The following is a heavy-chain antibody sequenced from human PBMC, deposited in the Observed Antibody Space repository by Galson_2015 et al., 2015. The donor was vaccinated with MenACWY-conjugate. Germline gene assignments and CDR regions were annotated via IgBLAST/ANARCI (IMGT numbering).Heavy chain of an antibody. Sequence: SVKVSCKASGYTFTSSAMNWVRQAPGQGLEWMGWINTDTGNPTYAQGFTGRFVFALDTSVSTAYRQISSLKAEDTAVYYCARSGGGYCSGGSCYYDYWGQGTLVTVSS. CDR3: ARSGGGYCSGGSCYYDY. CDR2: INTDTGNP. J-gene: IGHJ4*02. V-gene: IGHV7-4-1*02. D-gene: IGHD2-15*01. CDR1: GYTFTSSA.